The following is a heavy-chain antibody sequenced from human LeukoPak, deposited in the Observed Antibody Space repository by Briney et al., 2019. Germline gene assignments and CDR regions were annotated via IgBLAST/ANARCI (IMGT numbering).Heavy chain of an antibody. CDR1: GYTFTGYY. CDR3: ARDPGYYDSSGYPVFGY. Sequence: ASVKVSCKASGYTFTGYYMHWVRQAPGQGLEWMGWINPNSGGTNYAQKFQGRVTMTRDTSIGTAYMELSRLRSDDTAVYYCARDPGYYDSSGYPVFGYWGQGTLVTVSS. CDR2: INPNSGGT. V-gene: IGHV1-2*02. J-gene: IGHJ4*02. D-gene: IGHD3-22*01.